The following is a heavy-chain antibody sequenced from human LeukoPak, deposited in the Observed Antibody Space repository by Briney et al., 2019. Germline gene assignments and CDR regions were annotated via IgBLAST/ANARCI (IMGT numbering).Heavy chain of an antibody. CDR2: IYHSGST. V-gene: IGHV4-4*02. D-gene: IGHD6-19*01. Sequence: SETLSLTCAVSGGSISSSNWWSWVRQPPGKGLEWIGEIYHSGSTNYNPSLKSRVTISVDKSKNQFSLKLSSVTAADTAVYYCARVGLEEGSARDYWGQGTLVTVSS. CDR3: ARVGLEEGSARDY. J-gene: IGHJ4*02. CDR1: GGSISSSNW.